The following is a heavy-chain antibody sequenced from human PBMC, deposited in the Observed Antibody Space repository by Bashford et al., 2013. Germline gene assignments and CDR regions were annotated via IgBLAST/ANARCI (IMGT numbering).Heavy chain of an antibody. CDR1: GYTFTTYG. Sequence: VASVKVSCKTSGYTFTTYGIHWVRQAPGQRLEWMGWINADNGDTEYSQKFQGRVEITADQATTTAYMELSSLRSEDTAIYYCARDHYSSSSWGQGTLVTVSS. J-gene: IGHJ5*02. CDR2: INADNGDT. V-gene: IGHV1-3*01. D-gene: IGHD2-2*01. CDR3: ARDHYSSSS.